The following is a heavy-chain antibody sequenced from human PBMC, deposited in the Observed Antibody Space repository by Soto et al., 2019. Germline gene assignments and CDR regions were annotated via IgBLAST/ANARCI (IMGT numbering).Heavy chain of an antibody. CDR1: GYTFTSYD. CDR2: MNPNSGNT. Sequence: ASVKVSCKASGYTFTSYDINWVRQATGQGLEWMGWMNPNSGNTGYAQKFQGRVTMTRNTSISTAYMELSSLRSEDTAVYYCARGLYDYYYYYYMDVCGKGTTVTVSS. J-gene: IGHJ6*03. CDR3: ARGLYDYYYYYYMDV. V-gene: IGHV1-8*01. D-gene: IGHD3-16*01.